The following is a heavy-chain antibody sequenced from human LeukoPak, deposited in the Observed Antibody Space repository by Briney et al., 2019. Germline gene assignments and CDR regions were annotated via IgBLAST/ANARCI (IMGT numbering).Heavy chain of an antibody. Sequence: GGSLRLSCAASGFTFSDYYMSWIRQAPGKGLERVSYISSSGSTIYYADSVKGRFTISRDNAKNSLYLQMNSLRAEDTAVYYCARDSAGTNYYDSSGYFDYWGQGTLVTVSS. J-gene: IGHJ4*02. CDR2: ISSSGSTI. CDR3: ARDSAGTNYYDSSGYFDY. V-gene: IGHV3-11*01. CDR1: GFTFSDYY. D-gene: IGHD3-22*01.